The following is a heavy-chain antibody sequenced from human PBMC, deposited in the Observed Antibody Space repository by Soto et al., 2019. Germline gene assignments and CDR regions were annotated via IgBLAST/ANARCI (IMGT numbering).Heavy chain of an antibody. D-gene: IGHD3-3*01. CDR2: INHSGST. Sequence: LSLTCAVYGGSFSGYYWSWIRQPPGKGLEWIGEINHSGSTNYNPSLKSRVTISVDTYKNQFSLKLSSVTAADTAVYYCARGSHVLRFLEWLGCKQFDYWGQGTLVTVST. V-gene: IGHV4-34*01. J-gene: IGHJ4*02. CDR1: GGSFSGYY. CDR3: ARGSHVLRFLEWLGCKQFDY.